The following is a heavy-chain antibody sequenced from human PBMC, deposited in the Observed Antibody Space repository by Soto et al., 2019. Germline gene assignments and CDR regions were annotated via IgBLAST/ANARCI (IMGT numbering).Heavy chain of an antibody. D-gene: IGHD2-2*02. V-gene: IGHV2-70*01. CDR2: IDWDDDK. CDR3: ARSSSSTGCYTLWFDP. Sequence: SGPTLVNPTQTLTLTCTFSGFSLSTSGMCVSWIRQPPGKALEWLALIDWDDDKYYSTPLKTRLTISKDTSKNQVVLTMTNMDPVDTATYYCARSSSSTGCYTLWFDPWGQGTLVTVSS. J-gene: IGHJ5*02. CDR1: GFSLSTSGMC.